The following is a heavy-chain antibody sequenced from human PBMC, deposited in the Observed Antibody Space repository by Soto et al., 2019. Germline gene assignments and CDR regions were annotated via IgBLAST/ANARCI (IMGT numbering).Heavy chain of an antibody. CDR3: TRAAGAGDY. CDR2: MNPNSGKK. V-gene: IGHV1-8*01. D-gene: IGHD6-13*01. Sequence: QVQLVQSGAEVKKPGASVKVSCKASGYTFTSYDINWVRQATGQGLEWMGWMNPNSGKKVYAQKFQGRVTMTRDTSTSPAYMELSGLKSEDTAVYYCTRAAGAGDYWGQGTLDTVSS. J-gene: IGHJ4*02. CDR1: GYTFTSYD.